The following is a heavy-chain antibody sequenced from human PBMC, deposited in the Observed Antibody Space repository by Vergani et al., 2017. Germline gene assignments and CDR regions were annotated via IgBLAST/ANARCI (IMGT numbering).Heavy chain of an antibody. CDR1: GFTFSSYG. CDR3: AKDCAGDCYSVVHLDY. CDR2: ISYDGSNK. Sequence: QVQLVESGGGVVQPGRSLRLSCAASGFTFSSYGMHWVRQAPGKGLEWVAVISYDGSNKYYADSVKGRFTISRDNSKNTLYLQMNSLRAEDTAVYYCAKDCAGDCYSVVHLDYWGQGTLVTVSS. V-gene: IGHV3-30*18. D-gene: IGHD2-21*02. J-gene: IGHJ4*02.